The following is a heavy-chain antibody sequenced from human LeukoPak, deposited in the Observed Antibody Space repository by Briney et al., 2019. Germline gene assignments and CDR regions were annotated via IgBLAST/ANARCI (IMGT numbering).Heavy chain of an antibody. V-gene: IGHV4-61*02. CDR3: ARDTGSGSYSAFDI. J-gene: IGHJ3*02. Sequence: PSQTLSLTCTVTGTSIRSGSYYWNWIRQPAGKGLEWIGRIYTSGSTNYNPSLKSRVTMSVDRPKNQFSLKLSSVTAADTAVYYCARDTGSGSYSAFDIWGQGTMVTVSS. CDR1: GTSIRSGSYY. CDR2: IYTSGST. D-gene: IGHD3-10*01.